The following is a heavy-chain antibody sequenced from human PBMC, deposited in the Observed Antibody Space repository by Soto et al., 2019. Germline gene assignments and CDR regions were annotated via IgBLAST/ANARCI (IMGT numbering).Heavy chain of an antibody. CDR3: ATRPEGGPAASAY. D-gene: IGHD2-2*01. Sequence: QVQLVQSGAEVKKPGSSVKVSCKSSGGNFISYAISWVRPAPGQGLEWMGGIIPIFGTANYAQQFQGRVTITADESTITAYMELSSLRSEDTAVYDCATRPEGGPAASAYLGQGTLVTVSS. CDR1: GGNFISYA. CDR2: IIPIFGTA. V-gene: IGHV1-69*12. J-gene: IGHJ4*02.